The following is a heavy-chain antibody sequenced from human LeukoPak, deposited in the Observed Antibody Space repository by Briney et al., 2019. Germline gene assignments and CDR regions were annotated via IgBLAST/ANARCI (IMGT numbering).Heavy chain of an antibody. D-gene: IGHD3-22*01. V-gene: IGHV4-39*07. J-gene: IGHJ4*02. CDR2: IYYSGST. CDR3: ARAPRYYYDTFYDY. CDR1: GGSISSSSYF. Sequence: SETLSLTCTVSGGSISSSSYFWGWIRQPPGKGLEWIGSIYYSGSTYYNPSLKSRVTISVDTSKNQFSLKLNSVTAADTAVYYCARAPRYYYDTFYDYWGQGTLVTISS.